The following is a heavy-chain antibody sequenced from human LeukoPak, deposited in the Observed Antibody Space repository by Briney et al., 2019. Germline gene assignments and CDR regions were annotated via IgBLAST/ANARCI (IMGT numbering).Heavy chain of an antibody. V-gene: IGHV4-34*01. CDR2: INDSGST. CDR1: GGSFSGYY. CDR3: ARLTTVTTWYYYYSYMDV. Sequence: KASETLSLTCAVYGGSFSGYYWSWIRQPPGKGLEWIGEINDSGSTNYNPSLKSRVTISVDTSKNQFSLKLSSVTAADTAVYYCARLTTVTTWYYYYSYMDVWGKGTTVTISS. J-gene: IGHJ6*03. D-gene: IGHD4-17*01.